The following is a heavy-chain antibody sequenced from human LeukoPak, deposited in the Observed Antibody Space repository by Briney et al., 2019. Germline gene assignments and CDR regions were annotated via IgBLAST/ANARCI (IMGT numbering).Heavy chain of an antibody. CDR2: IYHSGTT. Sequence: SETLSLTCAVSGGSISSGGYSWSWIRQPPGKGLEWIGYIYHSGTTYYNPSLKSRGTISVDRSKNQFSLKVSSVTASDTAVYYCARGRELTNYFDYWGQGTLVTVSS. CDR3: ARGRELTNYFDY. J-gene: IGHJ4*02. D-gene: IGHD1-7*01. CDR1: GGSISSGGYS. V-gene: IGHV4-30-2*01.